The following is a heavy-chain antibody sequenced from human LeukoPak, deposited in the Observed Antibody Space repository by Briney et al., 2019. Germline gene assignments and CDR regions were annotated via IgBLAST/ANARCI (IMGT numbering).Heavy chain of an antibody. CDR2: IIPIFGTA. J-gene: IGHJ4*02. CDR1: GGTFSSYA. Sequence: SVKVSCKASGGTFSSYAISWVRQAPGQGLEWMGGIIPIFGTANYAQKFQGRVTITADESTSTAYMELSSLRSEDTAVYYCATNLGNCSSTSCYGFDYWGQGTLVTVSS. V-gene: IGHV1-69*13. D-gene: IGHD2-2*01. CDR3: ATNLGNCSSTSCYGFDY.